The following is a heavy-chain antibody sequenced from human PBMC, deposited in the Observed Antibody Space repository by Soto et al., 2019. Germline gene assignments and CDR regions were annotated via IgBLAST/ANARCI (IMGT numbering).Heavy chain of an antibody. CDR3: ASAEFKSVWFPFAS. V-gene: IGHV4-59*04. D-gene: IGHD6-19*01. CDR2: IYYSGST. Sequence: SETLSLTYNDSGGPFTTYFWSWIRQPPGKGLEFMGYIYYSGSTYYNPSLNRRITMSLDMSKNQFSLRLTSVTAADTALYFCASAEFKSVWFPFASWGQG. CDR1: GGPFTTYF. J-gene: IGHJ5*02.